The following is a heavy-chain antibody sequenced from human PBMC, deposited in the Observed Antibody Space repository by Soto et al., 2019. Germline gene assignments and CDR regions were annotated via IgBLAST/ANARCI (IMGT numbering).Heavy chain of an antibody. CDR3: ARHQRECSGDTCYSWFDP. D-gene: IGHD2-15*01. CDR2: IYDSGT. Sequence: SETLSLTCSVSGVSISGYYWSWIRQPPGKGLEWIGYIYDSGTNYNPSHKSRVTISIGTSTNQISLKLSSVTAADTAVYYCARHQRECSGDTCYSWFDPWGQGTLVTVSS. V-gene: IGHV4-59*08. J-gene: IGHJ5*02. CDR1: GVSISGYY.